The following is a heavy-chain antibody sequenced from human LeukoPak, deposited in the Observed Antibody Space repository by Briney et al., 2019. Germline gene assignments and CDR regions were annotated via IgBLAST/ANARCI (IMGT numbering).Heavy chain of an antibody. CDR1: GDSVSSNSAA. CDR2: TYYRSKWYN. CDR3: AVSGYSGDVVGATPRDAFDI. V-gene: IGHV6-1*01. J-gene: IGHJ4*02. D-gene: IGHD5-12*01. Sequence: SQTLSLTCAISGDSVSSNSAAWNWIRQSPSRGLEWLGRTYYRSKWYNDYAVSVKSRITINPDTSKNQFSLQLNSVTPEDTAVYYCAVSGYSGDVVGATPRDAFDIWGQGTLVTVSS.